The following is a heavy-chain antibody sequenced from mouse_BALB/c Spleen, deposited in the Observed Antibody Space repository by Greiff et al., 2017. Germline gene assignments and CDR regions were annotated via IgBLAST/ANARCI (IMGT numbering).Heavy chain of an antibody. V-gene: IGHV5-9-4*01. Sequence: EVQLVESGGGLVKPGGSLKLSCAASGFTFSSYAMSWVRQSPEKRLEWVAEISSGGSYTYYPDTVTGRFTISRDNAKNTLYLEMSSLRSEDTAMYYCARGGYSWFAYWGQGTLVTVSA. CDR3: ARGGYSWFAY. D-gene: IGHD2-3*01. CDR2: ISSGGSYT. J-gene: IGHJ3*01. CDR1: GFTFSSYA.